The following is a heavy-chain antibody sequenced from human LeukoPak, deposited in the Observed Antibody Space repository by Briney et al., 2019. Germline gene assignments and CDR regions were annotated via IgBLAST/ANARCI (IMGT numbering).Heavy chain of an antibody. CDR1: GGTFGSYA. D-gene: IGHD3-10*01. CDR3: ARGHSYYGSGSPDD. V-gene: IGHV1-69*06. J-gene: IGHJ4*02. CDR2: IIPIFGTA. Sequence: SVKVSCKASGGTFGSYAISWVRQAPGQGLEWMGGIIPIFGTANYAQKFQGRVTITADKSTSTAYMELSSLRSEDTAVYYCARGHSYYGSGSPDDWGQGTLVTVSS.